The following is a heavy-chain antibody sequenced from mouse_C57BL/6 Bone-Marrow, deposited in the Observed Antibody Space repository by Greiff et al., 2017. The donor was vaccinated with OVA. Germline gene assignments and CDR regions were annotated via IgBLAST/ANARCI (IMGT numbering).Heavy chain of an antibody. J-gene: IGHJ4*01. CDR1: GYTFTSYW. CDR3: AGRGLLRDYYAMDY. D-gene: IGHD1-1*01. Sequence: QVQLQQPGAELVKPGASVKMSCTASGYTFTSYWITWVKQRPGQGLEWIGDIYPGSGSTNYNEKFKSKATLTVDTSSSPAYMQLSSRTSEDSAVYYWAGRGLLRDYYAMDYWGQGTSVTVSS. CDR2: IYPGSGST. V-gene: IGHV1-55*01.